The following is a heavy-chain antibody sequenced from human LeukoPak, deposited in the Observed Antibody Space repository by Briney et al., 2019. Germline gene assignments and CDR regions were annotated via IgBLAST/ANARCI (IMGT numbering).Heavy chain of an antibody. D-gene: IGHD6-13*01. J-gene: IGHJ4*02. CDR3: ARGSDTAAGLY. CDR2: IYYSGST. Sequence: SETLSLTCTVSGGSISSYYWSWIRQPPGKGLEWIGYIYYSGSTNYNPSLKSRVSISVDSSKNQFSLKLSSVTAADTAVYYCARGSDTAAGLYWGQGTLVTVSS. CDR1: GGSISSYY. V-gene: IGHV4-59*12.